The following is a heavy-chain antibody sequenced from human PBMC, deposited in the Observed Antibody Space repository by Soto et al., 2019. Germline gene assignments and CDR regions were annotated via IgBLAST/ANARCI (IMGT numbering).Heavy chain of an antibody. CDR1: GYTFTSYG. Sequence: QVQLVQSGAEVKKPGASVKVSCKASGYTFTSYGISWVRQAPGQGLEWMGWISAYNGNTNYGQKLQGRVTMTTDTSTSTAYMELRSLRSDDTAVYYCARSGSTIFGVVSAYYFDYWGQGTLVTVSS. CDR3: ARSGSTIFGVVSAYYFDY. CDR2: ISAYNGNT. D-gene: IGHD3-3*01. V-gene: IGHV1-18*01. J-gene: IGHJ4*02.